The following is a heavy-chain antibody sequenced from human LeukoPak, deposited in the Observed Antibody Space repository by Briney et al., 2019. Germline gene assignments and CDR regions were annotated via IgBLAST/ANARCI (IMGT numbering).Heavy chain of an antibody. D-gene: IGHD1-26*01. CDR2: VYYSGST. CDR3: ARGVNSGYFDY. V-gene: IGHV4-59*02. Sequence: GSLRLTCAASEFTVSSNYMSWVLQPPGKGLEWIGRVYYSGSTYYNPSLKSRVTISVDTSKNQFSLKLTSVTAADTAVYYCARGVNSGYFDYCGQGTLVTVSS. CDR1: EFTVSSNY. J-gene: IGHJ4*02.